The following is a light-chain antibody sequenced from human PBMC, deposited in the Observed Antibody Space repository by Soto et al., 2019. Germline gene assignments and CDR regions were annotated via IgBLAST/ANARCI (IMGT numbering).Light chain of an antibody. CDR2: SAS. J-gene: IGKJ4*02. CDR1: QGVRDD. CDR3: LQESHYPLT. V-gene: IGKV1-6*01. Sequence: IQMTQSPSSLSASVGDRVTITCRASQGVRDDVGWYQQKPGKAPKLLIYSASTLQSGVPSRFSGSGAGTDFTLTISGLQPEYCATYYCLQESHYPLTFGGGTKVEIK.